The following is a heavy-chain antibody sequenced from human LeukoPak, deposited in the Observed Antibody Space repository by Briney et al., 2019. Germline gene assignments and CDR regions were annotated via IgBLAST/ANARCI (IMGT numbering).Heavy chain of an antibody. D-gene: IGHD2-8*01. CDR1: GYTFTSYG. J-gene: IGHJ3*02. CDR2: INPNTGDT. Sequence: ASVKVSCKASGYTFTSYGISWVRQAPGEGLEWMGWINPNTGDTNYAQKFRGRVIMTSDTSISTAYMELSGLRSDDTAMYYCARDCVFSTHCLYDDAFDIWGQGTTVTVS. CDR3: ARDCVFSTHCLYDDAFDI. V-gene: IGHV1-2*02.